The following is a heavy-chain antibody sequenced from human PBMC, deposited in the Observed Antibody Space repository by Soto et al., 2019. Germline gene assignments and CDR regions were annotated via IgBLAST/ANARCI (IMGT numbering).Heavy chain of an antibody. CDR3: VKVSTFYDILTGYYSTNFFDP. D-gene: IGHD3-9*01. CDR2: ISSDGDIT. V-gene: IGHV3-64D*06. CDR1: GFTFSEYS. Sequence: PGGSLRLSCSASGFTFSEYSMHWVRQAPGKGLQYVSTISSDGDITYYADSVKGRFTISRDNSKSTLYLQMNSLRPEDTAVYYCVKVSTFYDILTGYYSTNFFDPCGQGTLVTVSS. J-gene: IGHJ5*02.